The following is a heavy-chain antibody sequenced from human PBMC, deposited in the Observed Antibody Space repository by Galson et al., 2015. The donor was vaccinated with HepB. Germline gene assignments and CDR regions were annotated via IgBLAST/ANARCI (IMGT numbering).Heavy chain of an antibody. J-gene: IGHJ3*02. V-gene: IGHV1-69*04. D-gene: IGHD3/OR15-3a*01. CDR3: ARGGTEGAFDI. CDR1: GGTFTSYY. CDR2: IIPILGIA. Sequence: QSGAEVKKPGESLKISCKASGGTFTSYYMHWVRQAPGQGLEWMGRIIPILGIANYAQKFQGRVTITADKSTSTAYMELSSLRSEDTAVYYCARGGTEGAFDIWGQGTMVTVSS.